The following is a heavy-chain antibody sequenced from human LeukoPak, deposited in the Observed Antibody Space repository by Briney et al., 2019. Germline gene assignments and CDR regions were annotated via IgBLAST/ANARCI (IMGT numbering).Heavy chain of an antibody. D-gene: IGHD2-21*01. CDR1: GFTFNIYE. J-gene: IGHJ4*02. Sequence: GGSLRLSCAASGFTFNIYEFNWVRQAPGKGLERLSYIDGSGNSIYYADSVKGRFPISRDNAKSSLYLQMSSLRADDTAVYYCARECLTCGGDSYDYWGQGALVTVSS. V-gene: IGHV3-48*03. CDR3: ARECLTCGGDSYDY. CDR2: IDGSGNSI.